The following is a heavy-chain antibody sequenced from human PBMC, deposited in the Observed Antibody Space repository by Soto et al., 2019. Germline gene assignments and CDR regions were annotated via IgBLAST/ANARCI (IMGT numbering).Heavy chain of an antibody. V-gene: IGHV1-69*02. Sequence: SVKVSCKAPGGTFSSYTISWVRQAPGQGLEWMGRIIPILGIANYAQKFQGRVTITADKSTSTAYMELSSLRSEDTAVYYCARVGCSSTSGSSWFDPWGQGTLVTVSS. J-gene: IGHJ5*02. D-gene: IGHD2-2*01. CDR3: ARVGCSSTSGSSWFDP. CDR2: IIPILGIA. CDR1: GGTFSSYT.